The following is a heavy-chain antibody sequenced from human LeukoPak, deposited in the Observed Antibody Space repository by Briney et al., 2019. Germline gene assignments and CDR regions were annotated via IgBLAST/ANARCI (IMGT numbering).Heavy chain of an antibody. CDR2: LSSSGSTI. Sequence: PGGSLRLSCAASGFTFSSYGMSWVRQAPGKGLEWVSYLSSSGSTIYYADSVKGRFTVSRDSAKNSLYLQMNSLRVDDTAVYYCARGRCSGDSCYLPYNWFDPWGQGTLVTVSS. D-gene: IGHD2-15*01. V-gene: IGHV3-48*04. J-gene: IGHJ5*02. CDR1: GFTFSSYG. CDR3: ARGRCSGDSCYLPYNWFDP.